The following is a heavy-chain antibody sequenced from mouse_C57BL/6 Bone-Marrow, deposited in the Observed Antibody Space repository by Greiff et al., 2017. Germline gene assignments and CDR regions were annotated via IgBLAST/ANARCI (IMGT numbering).Heavy chain of an antibody. CDR2: ISYSGST. CDR3: ARGDYYGSSYFDY. V-gene: IGHV3-1*01. J-gene: IGHJ2*01. Sequence: EVQLQESGPGMVKPSQSLSLTCTVTGYSITSGYDWHWIRHFPGNKLEWMGYISYSGSTNYNPSLKSRISITHDTSKNHFFLKLNSVTTEDTATYYFARGDYYGSSYFDYWGQGTTLTVSS. CDR1: GYSITSGYD. D-gene: IGHD1-1*01.